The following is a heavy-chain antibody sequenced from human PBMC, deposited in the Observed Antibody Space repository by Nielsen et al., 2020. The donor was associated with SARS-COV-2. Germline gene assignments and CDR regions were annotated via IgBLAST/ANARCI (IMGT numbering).Heavy chain of an antibody. Sequence: GGSLRLSCVGSGFTFGTYAMSWARQAPGKRLQYISAISGSGHRTYYADSVKGRFTISRDNSENTLYLQLSSLRAEDTAVYYCAKWLEGVMGDYYDYWGQGAPVTVSS. CDR3: AKWLEGVMGDYYDY. D-gene: IGHD1-26*01. CDR2: ISGSGHRT. V-gene: IGHV3-23*01. J-gene: IGHJ4*02. CDR1: GFTFGTYA.